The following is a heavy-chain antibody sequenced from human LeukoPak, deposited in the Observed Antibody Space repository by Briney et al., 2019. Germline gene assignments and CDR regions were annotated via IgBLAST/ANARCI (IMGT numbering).Heavy chain of an antibody. D-gene: IGHD5-18*01. CDR1: GLTFSSSW. CDR3: ARDLAYSRLDY. J-gene: IGHJ4*02. Sequence: GGSLRLSCAVSGLTFSSSWMDWVRQAPGKGLEWVAGINPDGNKKYSADSVKGRFTISRDNAENSLYLQMNSLRVEDTAFYYCARDLAYSRLDYWGQGMLVTVSS. CDR2: INPDGNKK. V-gene: IGHV3-7*01.